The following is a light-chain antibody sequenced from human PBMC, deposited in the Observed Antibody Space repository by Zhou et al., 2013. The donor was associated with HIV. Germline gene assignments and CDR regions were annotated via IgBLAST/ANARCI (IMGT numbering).Light chain of an antibody. Sequence: DIEMTQSPSSVSASVGDSINITCRASRPIRTWLAWYQQKPGKPPNLLIYGASFLHGGVPSRFSARGSETEFTLTIGSLQPEDSAIYFCQQADTLPVTFGGGTRVDI. CDR1: RPIRTW. CDR3: QQADTLPVT. CDR2: GAS. V-gene: IGKV1-12*01. J-gene: IGKJ4*01.